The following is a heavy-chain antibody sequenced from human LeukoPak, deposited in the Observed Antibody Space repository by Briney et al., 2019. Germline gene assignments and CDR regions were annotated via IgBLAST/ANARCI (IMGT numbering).Heavy chain of an antibody. V-gene: IGHV3-53*01. J-gene: IGHJ4*02. CDR3: ARDPYYYGSGSGAY. D-gene: IGHD3-10*01. CDR2: IYSGGST. Sequence: GGSLRLSCAASGFTFSSYWMHWVRQAPGKGLEWVSVIYSGGSTYYADSVKGRFTISRDNSKNTLYLQMNSLRAEDTAVYYCARDPYYYGSGSGAYWGQGTLVTVSS. CDR1: GFTFSSYW.